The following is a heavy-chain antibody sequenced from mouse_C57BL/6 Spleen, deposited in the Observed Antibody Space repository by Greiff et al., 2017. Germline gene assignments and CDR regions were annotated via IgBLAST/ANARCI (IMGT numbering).Heavy chain of an antibody. CDR1: GYAFSSSW. CDR3: ARDYGSSPWFAY. CDR2: IYPGDGDT. D-gene: IGHD1-1*01. J-gene: IGHJ3*01. Sequence: QVQLQQSGPELVKPGASVKISCKASGYAFSSSWMNWVKQRPGKGLEWIGRIYPGDGDTNYNGKFKGKATLTADKSSSTAIMQLSSLTSEDSAVYFCARDYGSSPWFAYWGQGTLVTVSA. V-gene: IGHV1-82*01.